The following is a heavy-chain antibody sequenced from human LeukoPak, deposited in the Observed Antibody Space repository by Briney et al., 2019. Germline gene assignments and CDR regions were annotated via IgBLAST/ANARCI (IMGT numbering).Heavy chain of an antibody. CDR1: GGSISSSSYY. CDR3: ARDRSSFKPMPFDY. D-gene: IGHD3-10*01. V-gene: IGHV4-39*07. Sequence: SETLSLTCTVSGGSISSSSYYWGWIRQPPGKGLEWIGSIYYSGSTYYNPSRKSRVTISVDTSKHQFSLKLSSVTAADTAVYYCARDRSSFKPMPFDYWGQGTLVTVSS. CDR2: IYYSGST. J-gene: IGHJ4*02.